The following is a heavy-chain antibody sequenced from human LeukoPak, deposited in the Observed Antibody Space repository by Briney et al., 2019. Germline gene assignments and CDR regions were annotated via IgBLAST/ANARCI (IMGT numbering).Heavy chain of an antibody. CDR2: INPSGGST. CDR1: GYTFTSYY. J-gene: IGHJ4*02. D-gene: IGHD2-8*01. V-gene: IGHV1-46*01. CDR3: ASGPRMGDFDY. Sequence: ASVTVSCKASGYTFTSYYMHWVRQAPGQGLEWMGIINPSGGSTSYAQKFQGRVTMTRDTSTSTVYMELSSLRSEDTAVYYCASGPRMGDFDYWGQGTLVTVSS.